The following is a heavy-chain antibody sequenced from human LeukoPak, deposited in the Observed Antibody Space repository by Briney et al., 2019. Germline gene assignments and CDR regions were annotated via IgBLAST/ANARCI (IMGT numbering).Heavy chain of an antibody. CDR2: INHSGST. D-gene: IGHD4/OR15-4a*01. CDR3: AGGAMTVGAFDI. V-gene: IGHV4-34*01. J-gene: IGHJ3*02. Sequence: SETLSLTCAVYGGSFSGYYWSWIRQPPGKGLEWIGEINHSGSTNYNPSLKSRVTISVDTSKNQFSLKLSSVTAADTAVYYCAGGAMTVGAFDIWGQGTMVTVSS. CDR1: GGSFSGYY.